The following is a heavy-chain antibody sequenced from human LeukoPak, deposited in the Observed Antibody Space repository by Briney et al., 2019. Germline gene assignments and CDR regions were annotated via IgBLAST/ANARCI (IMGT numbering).Heavy chain of an antibody. J-gene: IGHJ5*02. CDR1: GFAFNNYA. V-gene: IGHV3-9*01. CDR2: ISWNSGAL. Sequence: GGSLTLSCAASGFAFNNYAMHWVRQAPGKGLEWVSGISWNSGALGYADSVRGRFTISRDNGKHSLYLQMTSLRPEDTAFYYCAKGPTNSGSVEDWFDPWGQGTLVTVSS. CDR3: AKGPTNSGSVEDWFDP. D-gene: IGHD6-25*01.